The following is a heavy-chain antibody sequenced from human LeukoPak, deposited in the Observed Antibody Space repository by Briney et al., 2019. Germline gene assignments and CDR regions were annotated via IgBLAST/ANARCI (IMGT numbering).Heavy chain of an antibody. D-gene: IGHD6-19*01. V-gene: IGHV3-48*03. J-gene: IGHJ4*02. CDR1: GFPFSIYE. CDR2: IGSSGTTI. CDR3: ALLAVASDFDY. Sequence: GGSPRLSCAVSGFPFSIYEMNWVRQAPGKGLEWVSNIGSSGTTIYYADSVKGRFSISRDNAKSSLYLQMNSLRVEDTAVYYCALLAVASDFDYWGQGALVTVSS.